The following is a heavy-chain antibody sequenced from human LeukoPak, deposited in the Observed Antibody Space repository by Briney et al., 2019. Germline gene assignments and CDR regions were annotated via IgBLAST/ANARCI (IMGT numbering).Heavy chain of an antibody. J-gene: IGHJ6*02. V-gene: IGHV5-51*01. Sequence: GESLKISCKGSGYSFTSYWIGWVRQMPGKGLEWMGIIYPGDSDTRYSPSFQGQVTISADKSISTAYPQWSSLKASDTAMYYCARHDNYPYYYYGMDVWGQGTTVTVSS. CDR3: ARHDNYPYYYYGMDV. D-gene: IGHD4-11*01. CDR1: GYSFTSYW. CDR2: IYPGDSDT.